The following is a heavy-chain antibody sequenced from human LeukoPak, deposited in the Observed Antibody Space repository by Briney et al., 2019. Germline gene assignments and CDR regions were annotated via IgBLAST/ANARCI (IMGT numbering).Heavy chain of an antibody. D-gene: IGHD6-19*01. Sequence: GGSLRLSCAASGFTFSSYGMHWVRQAPGKGLEWVAFIRYNGSNKYYADSVKGRFTISRDNSKNTLYLQMNSLRAEDTAVYYCANVLPWLLREDYYYYYYMDVWGKGTTVTVSS. CDR1: GFTFSSYG. J-gene: IGHJ6*03. CDR2: IRYNGSNK. CDR3: ANVLPWLLREDYYYYYYMDV. V-gene: IGHV3-30*02.